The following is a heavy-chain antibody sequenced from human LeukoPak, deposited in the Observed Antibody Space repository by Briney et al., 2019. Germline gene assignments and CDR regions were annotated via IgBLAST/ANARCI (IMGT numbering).Heavy chain of an antibody. CDR1: GYTLTELS. CDR3: ATGLPLEPTLGY. V-gene: IGHV1-24*01. Sequence: ASVKVSCKVSGYTLTELSMHWVRQAPGKGLEWMGGFDPEDGETIYAQKFQGRVTMTEDTTTDTAYMELSSLRSEDTAVYYCATGLPLEPTLGYWGQGTLVTVSS. CDR2: FDPEDGET. D-gene: IGHD1-14*01. J-gene: IGHJ4*02.